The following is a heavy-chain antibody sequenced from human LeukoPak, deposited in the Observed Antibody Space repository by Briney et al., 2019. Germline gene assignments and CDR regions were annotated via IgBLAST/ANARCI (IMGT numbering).Heavy chain of an antibody. CDR2: IYYSGST. J-gene: IGHJ6*02. CDR1: GGSISSYY. Sequence: SETLSLTCTVSGGSISSYYWSWIRQPPGKGLEWIGSIYYSGSTYYNPSLKSRVTISVDTSKNQFSLKLSSVTAADTAVYYCARAHSIASYYYGVDVWGQGTTVTVSS. V-gene: IGHV4-39*07. D-gene: IGHD2/OR15-2a*01. CDR3: ARAHSIASYYYGVDV.